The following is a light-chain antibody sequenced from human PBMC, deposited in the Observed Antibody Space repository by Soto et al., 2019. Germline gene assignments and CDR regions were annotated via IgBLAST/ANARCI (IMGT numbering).Light chain of an antibody. J-gene: IGKJ4*01. CDR2: DAS. V-gene: IGKV1-27*01. Sequence: DIQLTQSPSFLSASVGDRVTITCRASQGINDYLAWYQQKPGKAPKLLIYDASTLQSGVPSRFSGSGSGTDFTLTISSLQPEDVATYYCQKYNGAPLTFGGGTKVEIK. CDR1: QGINDY. CDR3: QKYNGAPLT.